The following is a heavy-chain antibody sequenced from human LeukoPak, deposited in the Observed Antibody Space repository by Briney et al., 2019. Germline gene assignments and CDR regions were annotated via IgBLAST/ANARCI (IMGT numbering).Heavy chain of an antibody. Sequence: SVKVSCKASGGTFSSYAISWVRQAPGQGLEWMGGIIPIFGTANYAQKFQGRVTITTDESTSTAYMELSSLRSEDTAVYYCAREGGDPDYFDYWGQGTLVTVSS. CDR3: AREGGDPDYFDY. J-gene: IGHJ4*02. CDR2: IIPIFGTA. V-gene: IGHV1-69*05. D-gene: IGHD3-10*01. CDR1: GGTFSSYA.